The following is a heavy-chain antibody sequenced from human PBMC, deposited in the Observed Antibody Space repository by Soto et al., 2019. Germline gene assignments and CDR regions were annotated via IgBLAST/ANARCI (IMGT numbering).Heavy chain of an antibody. D-gene: IGHD3-3*01. CDR1: GFTFSNAW. CDR3: TTDFWSGYYIPDYYYGMDV. Sequence: GGSLRLSCAASGFTFSNAWMSWFRQAPGKGLEWVGRIKSKTDGGTTDYAAPVKDRFTISRDDSKNTLYLQMNSLKTEDTAVYYCTTDFWSGYYIPDYYYGMDVWGQGTTVTVSS. J-gene: IGHJ6*02. V-gene: IGHV3-15*01. CDR2: IKSKTDGGTT.